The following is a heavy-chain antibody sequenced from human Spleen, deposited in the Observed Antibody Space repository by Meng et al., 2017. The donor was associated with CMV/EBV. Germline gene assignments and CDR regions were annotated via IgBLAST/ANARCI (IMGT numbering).Heavy chain of an antibody. V-gene: IGHV3-33*08. CDR2: IWHDVSKK. Sequence: ASGFTFSSHVMHWVRQPPGKGLEWVAIIWHDVSKKYYGDSVKGQFTVSRDNSKNTLFLQLNSLRAEDTAVYYCARDRSQLAAGIDYWGQGTLVTVSS. J-gene: IGHJ4*02. CDR3: ARDRSQLAAGIDY. D-gene: IGHD6-6*01. CDR1: GFTFSSHV.